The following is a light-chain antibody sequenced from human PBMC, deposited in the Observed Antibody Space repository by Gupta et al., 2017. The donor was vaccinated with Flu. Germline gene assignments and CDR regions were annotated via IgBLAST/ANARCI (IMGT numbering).Light chain of an antibody. CDR1: QSVSSSY. CDR3: QQYGSSPLT. V-gene: IGKV3-20*01. J-gene: IGKJ3*01. Sequence: ERATLSCRASQSVSSSYLAWYQQKPGQAPRLLIYGASSRATGIPDRFSGSGSGTDFTLTISRLEPEDFAVYYCQQYGSSPLTFGPGTKVVIK. CDR2: GAS.